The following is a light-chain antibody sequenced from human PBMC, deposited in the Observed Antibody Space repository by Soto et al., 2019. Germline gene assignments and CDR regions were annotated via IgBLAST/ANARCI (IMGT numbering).Light chain of an antibody. J-gene: IGLJ1*01. CDR2: EGS. CDR3: CSYAGSSTYV. CDR1: SSDVGSYNL. Sequence: QSALTQPASVSGSPGQSITISCTGTSSDVGSYNLVSWYQQHPGKAPKLMIYEGSKRPSGVSNRFSGSKSGNTASLTISGLQAEDEADSYCCSYAGSSTYVFGPGTQLTVL. V-gene: IGLV2-23*01.